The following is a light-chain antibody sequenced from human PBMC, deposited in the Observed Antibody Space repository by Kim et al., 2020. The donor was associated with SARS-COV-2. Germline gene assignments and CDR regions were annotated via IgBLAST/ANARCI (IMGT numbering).Light chain of an antibody. CDR1: QSVSPS. V-gene: IGKV1-39*01. CDR2: AVS. Sequence: DIQMTQSPSSLSASVGDRVTITCRASQSVSPSFNWYQQRPGEAPKLLIYAVSKLQSGVPSRFSGSGSGTDFTLTISSLQPEDFAIYYCQQSHDFPYNFGQGTKLEI. J-gene: IGKJ2*01. CDR3: QQSHDFPYN.